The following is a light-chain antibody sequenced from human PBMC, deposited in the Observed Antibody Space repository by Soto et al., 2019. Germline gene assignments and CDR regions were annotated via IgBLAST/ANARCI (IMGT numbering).Light chain of an antibody. J-gene: IGLJ2*01. Sequence: QSALTQPASVSGSPGQSITISCTGTSSYVGGYNYVSWYQQHPVKAPKLMIYDVSNRPSGVSNRFSGSKSGNTASLTISGLQAEDEADYYCSSYTSSSTLVFGGGTKVTVL. V-gene: IGLV2-14*01. CDR3: SSYTSSSTLV. CDR1: SSYVGGYNY. CDR2: DVS.